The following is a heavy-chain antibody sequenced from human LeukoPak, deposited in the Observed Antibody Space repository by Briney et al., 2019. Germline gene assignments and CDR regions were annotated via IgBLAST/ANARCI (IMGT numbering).Heavy chain of an antibody. CDR1: GGSISSYY. V-gene: IGHV4-4*07. J-gene: IGHJ6*03. CDR3: ARDGMVRGVRGYYYYYMDV. CDR2: IYTSGST. Sequence: SETLSLTCTVSGGSISSYYWSWIRQPAGKGLEWIGRIYTSGSTNYNPSLKSRVTMSVDTSKNQFSLKLSSVTAADTAVYYCARDGMVRGVRGYYYYYMDVWGKGTTVTVSS. D-gene: IGHD3-10*01.